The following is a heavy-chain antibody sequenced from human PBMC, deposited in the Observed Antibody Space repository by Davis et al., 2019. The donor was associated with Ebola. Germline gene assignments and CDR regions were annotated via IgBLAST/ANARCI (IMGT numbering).Heavy chain of an antibody. CDR3: ARDKGGFGELLSDAFDI. CDR2: ISGSGGST. Sequence: GESLKISCTDSVITFSSYAMTWVRQAPGKGLEWVSAISGSGGSTYYADSVKGRFTISRDNSKNTLYLQMNSLRAEDTAVYYWARDKGGFGELLSDAFDIWGQGTMVTVSS. V-gene: IGHV3-23*01. J-gene: IGHJ3*02. D-gene: IGHD3-10*01. CDR1: VITFSSYA.